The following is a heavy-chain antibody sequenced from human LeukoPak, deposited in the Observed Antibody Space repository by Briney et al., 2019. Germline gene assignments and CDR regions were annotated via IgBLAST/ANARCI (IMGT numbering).Heavy chain of an antibody. CDR3: ARDPYSGGYGDYYYYYMDL. D-gene: IGHD1-26*01. Sequence: GGSLRLSCVASGFTFSDYYMSWIRQAPGKGLEWLSYISTRGNTIYYADSVKGRFTISRDNAKNSLYLQMNSLRAEDTAVYYCARDPYSGGYGDYYYYYMDLWGQGTTVTISS. CDR2: ISTRGNTI. J-gene: IGHJ6*03. CDR1: GFTFSDYY. V-gene: IGHV3-11*04.